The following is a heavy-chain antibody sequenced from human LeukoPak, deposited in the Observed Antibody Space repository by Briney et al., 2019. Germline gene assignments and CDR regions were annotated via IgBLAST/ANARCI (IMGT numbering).Heavy chain of an antibody. J-gene: IGHJ5*02. Sequence: ASVKVSCKASGYTFTGYYMHWVRQAPGQGLEWMGWINPNSGGTNYAQKFQGRVTMTRDTSISTAYMELSRLRSDDTAVYYCARQGISDISPKAWFDHWGQGTLVTVSS. V-gene: IGHV1-2*02. CDR3: ARQGISDISPKAWFDH. CDR2: INPNSGGT. D-gene: IGHD5-12*01. CDR1: GYTFTGYY.